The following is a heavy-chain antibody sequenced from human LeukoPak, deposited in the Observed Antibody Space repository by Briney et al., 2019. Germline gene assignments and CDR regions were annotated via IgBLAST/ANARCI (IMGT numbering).Heavy chain of an antibody. CDR1: GFSFGNYA. V-gene: IGHV3-23*01. Sequence: GGSLRLSCVASGFSFGNYAMSWVRQAPGKGLEWVSQISGTGGATWYAGFARDRFTISRDNSKKTLYLQMSGLRVEDTAMYYCVKDPRDTYGTNWFVSWGQGTLLIVSS. D-gene: IGHD2-21*01. J-gene: IGHJ5*01. CDR3: VKDPRDTYGTNWFVS. CDR2: ISGTGGAT.